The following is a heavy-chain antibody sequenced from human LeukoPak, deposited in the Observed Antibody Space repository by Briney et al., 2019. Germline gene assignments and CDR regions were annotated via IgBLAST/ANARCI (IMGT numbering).Heavy chain of an antibody. D-gene: IGHD3-22*01. CDR3: AKHYDSSGYYYNY. V-gene: IGHV3-23*01. CDR2: ISDTGGST. J-gene: IGHJ4*02. Sequence: GGSLRLPCAASGFTFSSNAMSWVRQAPGKGLEWVSSISDTGGSTYYADSVKGRFTISRDNSKNTLYLQMNSLRAEDTALYYCAKHYDSSGYYYNYWGQGTLATVSS. CDR1: GFTFSSNA.